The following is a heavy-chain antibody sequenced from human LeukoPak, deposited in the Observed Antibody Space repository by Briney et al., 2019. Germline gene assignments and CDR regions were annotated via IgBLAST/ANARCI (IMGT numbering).Heavy chain of an antibody. V-gene: IGHV1-69*13. D-gene: IGHD4-17*01. Sequence: ASVKVSCKASGGTFSSYAISWVRQAPGQGLEWMGGIIPIFGTANYAQKFQGRVAITADESTSTAYMELSSLRSEDTAVYYCATGRATVTTWAFDYWGQGTLVTVSS. CDR2: IIPIFGTA. CDR3: ATGRATVTTWAFDY. J-gene: IGHJ4*02. CDR1: GGTFSSYA.